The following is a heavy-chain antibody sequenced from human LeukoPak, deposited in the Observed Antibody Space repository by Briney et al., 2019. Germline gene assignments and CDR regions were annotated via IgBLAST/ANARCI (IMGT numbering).Heavy chain of an antibody. CDR2: IYTSGST. V-gene: IGHV4-4*07. Sequence: SETLSLTCTVSGRSISSYYWSWLRQPAGKGLEWIGRIYTSGSTNYNPSLKSRVTMSVDTSKNQFSLKLGSVTAADTAVYYCARDLSWSGYFDYWGQGTLVTVSS. D-gene: IGHD3-3*01. CDR3: ARDLSWSGYFDY. CDR1: GRSISSYY. J-gene: IGHJ4*02.